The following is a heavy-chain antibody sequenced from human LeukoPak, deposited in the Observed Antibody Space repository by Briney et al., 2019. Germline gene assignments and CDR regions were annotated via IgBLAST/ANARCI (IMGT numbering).Heavy chain of an antibody. Sequence: RTGGSLRLSCTASGFTLSNFAMSWVRRAPGKGLEWVSGNTGSVEYYANSVKGRFTISRDNSKNTLYLQMNSLVAEDTATYYCARGSDLASYNELECWGQGTLVTVSS. D-gene: IGHD2-21*01. CDR1: GFTLSNFA. V-gene: IGHV3-23*01. CDR3: ARGSDLASYNELEC. CDR2: NTGSVE. J-gene: IGHJ4*02.